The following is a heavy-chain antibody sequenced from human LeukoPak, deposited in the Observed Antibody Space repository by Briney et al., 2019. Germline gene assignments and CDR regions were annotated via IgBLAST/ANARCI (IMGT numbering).Heavy chain of an antibody. CDR2: FDPEDGET. CDR3: ATDSAWVMVRGVIIT. V-gene: IGHV1-24*01. J-gene: IGHJ5*02. D-gene: IGHD3-10*01. CDR1: GYTLTELS. Sequence: ASVKVSCKVSGYTLTELSMHWVRQAPGKGLEWMGGFDPEDGETIYAQKFQGRVTMTEDTSTDTAYMELSSLRSEDTAVYYCATDSAWVMVRGVIITWGQGTLVTVSS.